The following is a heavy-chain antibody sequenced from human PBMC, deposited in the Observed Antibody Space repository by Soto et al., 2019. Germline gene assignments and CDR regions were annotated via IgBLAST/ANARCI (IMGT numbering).Heavy chain of an antibody. CDR1: GYTFTRYD. J-gene: IGHJ4*02. CDR3: ARDEEAVNY. V-gene: IGHV1-46*01. CDR2: INPXGGST. Sequence: XSVKVSCKASGYTFTRYDMHWVRQAPGQGLEWIXLINPXGGSTRSAQKXXGRVTITXXTSTGTVYMEMSSLRSEDTAVYYCARDEEAVNYWRKGTLVTVSS.